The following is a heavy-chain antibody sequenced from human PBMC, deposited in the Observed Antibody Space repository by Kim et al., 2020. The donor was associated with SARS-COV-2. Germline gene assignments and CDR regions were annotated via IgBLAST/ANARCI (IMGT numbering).Heavy chain of an antibody. CDR2: INPNSGGT. CDR1: GYTFTGYY. Sequence: ASVKVSCKASGYTFTGYYMHWVRQAPGQGLEWMGWINPNSGGTNYAQKFQGWVTMTRDTSISTAYMELSRLRSDDTAVYYCATETRQSPKYYDILTCHKFYYYGMDVWGQGTTVTVS. CDR3: ATETRQSPKYYDILTCHKFYYYGMDV. V-gene: IGHV1-2*04. J-gene: IGHJ6*02. D-gene: IGHD3-9*01.